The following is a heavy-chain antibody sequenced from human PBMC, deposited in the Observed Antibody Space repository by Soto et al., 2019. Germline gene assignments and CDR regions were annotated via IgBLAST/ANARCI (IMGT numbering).Heavy chain of an antibody. D-gene: IGHD3-10*01. CDR2: IKSKTDGGTT. Sequence: GGSLRLSCAASGFTFSNAWMNWVRQAPGKGLEWVGRIKSKTDGGTTDYAAPVKGRFTISRDDSKNTLYLQMNSLKTEDTAVYYCTTSSVGVRGRNYYYYGMDVWGQGTTVTVSS. CDR1: GFTFSNAW. CDR3: TTSSVGVRGRNYYYYGMDV. J-gene: IGHJ6*02. V-gene: IGHV3-15*07.